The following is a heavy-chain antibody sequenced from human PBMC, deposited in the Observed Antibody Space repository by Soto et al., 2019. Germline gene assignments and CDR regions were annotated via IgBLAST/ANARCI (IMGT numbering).Heavy chain of an antibody. CDR3: ARDNPPLGY. V-gene: IGHV1-18*01. Sequence: QVQLVQSGAEVKKPGASVTDSCRAPGYPFPSYGITWVRQAPGKGREGLGRLSANNGNTNYAQKLKGRVTMTTDTSTRTAYMELRCLRADDTAVYYCARDNPPLGYWGKGTLVTVSS. CDR1: GYPFPSYG. CDR2: LSANNGNT. J-gene: IGHJ4*02.